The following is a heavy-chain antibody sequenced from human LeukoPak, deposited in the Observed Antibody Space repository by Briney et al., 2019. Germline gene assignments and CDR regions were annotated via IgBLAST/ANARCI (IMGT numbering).Heavy chain of an antibody. V-gene: IGHV1-2*02. CDR2: INPNSGGT. CDR1: GYTFTSYG. CDR3: ARGAAIVVVPAAKDNWFDP. Sequence: GASVNVSCKASGYTFTSYGISWVRQAPGQGLEWMGWINPNSGGTDYAQNFQGRVSMTRDMSINTAYMELTGLTSDDTAVYYCARGAAIVVVPAAKDNWFDPWGQGTLVTVSS. J-gene: IGHJ5*02. D-gene: IGHD2-2*01.